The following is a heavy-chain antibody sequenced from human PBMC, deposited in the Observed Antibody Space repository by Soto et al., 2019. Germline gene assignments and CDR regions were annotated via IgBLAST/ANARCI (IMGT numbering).Heavy chain of an antibody. Sequence: QVQLVESGGGVVQPGRSLRLACVASGFTSYSMTWVRQAPGKGLEWVAGIWYDGSEKYYSGSVKGRITVSKDNSKNTVYLQLNSLRVEDTAVYYCARTRGGFHSYYGMDVWGQGTAVTVSS. D-gene: IGHD3-16*01. CDR2: IWYDGSEK. CDR3: ARTRGGFHSYYGMDV. CDR1: GFTSYS. J-gene: IGHJ6*02. V-gene: IGHV3-33*01.